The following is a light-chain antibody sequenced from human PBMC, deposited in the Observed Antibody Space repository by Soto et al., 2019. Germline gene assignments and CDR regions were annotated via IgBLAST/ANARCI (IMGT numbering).Light chain of an antibody. CDR3: HQYNSWPRGT. CDR2: WAS. J-gene: IGKJ3*01. CDR1: QNLLSSSNNKNH. Sequence: DVVMTQSPDSLAVSLGERATINCKSSQNLLSSSNNKNHLAWYQHKAGQPPKLLIHWASTRESGVPDRFTGSGSGTDFTLTISSLQSEDSAVYYCHQYNSWPRGTFGPGTKVEIK. V-gene: IGKV4-1*01.